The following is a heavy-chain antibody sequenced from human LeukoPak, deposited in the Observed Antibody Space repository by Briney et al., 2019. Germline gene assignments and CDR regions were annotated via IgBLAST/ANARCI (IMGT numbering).Heavy chain of an antibody. CDR1: GFAFDEHG. D-gene: IGHD2-2*01. J-gene: IGHJ4*02. CDR2: INWSGGST. Sequence: GGSLRLSCTASGFAFDEHGMTWVRQVPGKGLEWVSGINWSGGSTGYTDPFRGRFTISRDNAKNSLYLQMDSLRAEDTALYYCARAPITSPFYFDYWGQGTLVTVSS. CDR3: ARAPITSPFYFDY. V-gene: IGHV3-20*04.